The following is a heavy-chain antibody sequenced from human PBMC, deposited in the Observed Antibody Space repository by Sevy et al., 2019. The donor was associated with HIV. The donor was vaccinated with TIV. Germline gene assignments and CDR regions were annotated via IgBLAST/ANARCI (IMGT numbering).Heavy chain of an antibody. CDR2: IRNDGSTK. V-gene: IGHV3-30*02. Sequence: GGSLRLSCAASGFIFSNYGIHWVRQAPGKGLEWMAFIRNDGSTKYYADSVKGRFTISRDNSKNSVYLQMNSLRPEDTADYYCAKAPHPGVTTSYGMDVWGQGTTVTVSS. CDR1: GFIFSNYG. D-gene: IGHD4-17*01. J-gene: IGHJ6*02. CDR3: AKAPHPGVTTSYGMDV.